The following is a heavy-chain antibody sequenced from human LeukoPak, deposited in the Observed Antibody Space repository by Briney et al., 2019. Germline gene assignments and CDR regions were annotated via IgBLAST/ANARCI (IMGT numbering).Heavy chain of an antibody. V-gene: IGHV3-48*01. D-gene: IGHD5-24*01. J-gene: IGHJ6*02. CDR3: AKTMATSYYYYYGMDV. CDR1: GFNFNTYN. CDR2: IISTSTIM. Sequence: GGSLRLSCAASGFNFNTYNMNWVRQAPGKGLEWIAYIISTSTIMFYADSVKGRFTISRDNSKNTLYLQMNSLRAEDTAVYYCAKTMATSYYYYYGMDVWGQGTTVTVSS.